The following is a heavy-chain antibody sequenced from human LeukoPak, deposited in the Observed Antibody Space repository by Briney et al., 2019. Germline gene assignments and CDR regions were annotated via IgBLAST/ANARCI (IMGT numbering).Heavy chain of an antibody. CDR3: AKTFPVVGARTYFNY. V-gene: IGHV3-23*01. CDR2: ISGSGGST. J-gene: IGHJ4*02. D-gene: IGHD1-26*01. Sequence: GGSLRLSCAASGFTFSSYAMSWVRQAPGKGLEWVSAISGSGGSTYYADSVKGRFTISRDNSKNTLYLQMNSLRAEDTAVYYFAKTFPVVGARTYFNYGGQGPLVTVSS. CDR1: GFTFSSYA.